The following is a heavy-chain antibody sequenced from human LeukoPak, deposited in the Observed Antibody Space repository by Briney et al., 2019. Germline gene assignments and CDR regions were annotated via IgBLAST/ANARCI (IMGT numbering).Heavy chain of an antibody. V-gene: IGHV4-39*07. CDR1: GGSISSSSYY. CDR3: ARYIAAAATGVRRAFDI. Sequence: PSETLSLTCTVSGGSISSSSYYWGWIRQPPGKGLEWIGSIYYSGSTYYNPSLKSRVTISVDTSKNQFSLKLSSVTAADTAVYYCARYIAAAATGVRRAFDIWGQGRMVSVSS. J-gene: IGHJ3*02. CDR2: IYYSGST. D-gene: IGHD6-13*01.